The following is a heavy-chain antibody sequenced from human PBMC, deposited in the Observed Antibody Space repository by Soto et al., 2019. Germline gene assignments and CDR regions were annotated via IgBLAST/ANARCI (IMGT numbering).Heavy chain of an antibody. D-gene: IGHD6-13*01. CDR1: GFTFSSYG. V-gene: IGHV3-30*19. Sequence: QVQLVESGGGVVQPGRSLRLSCAASGFTFSSYGMHWVRQAPGKGLEWVAVIWYDGSNKYYADSVKGRFTISRDNSKNTLYLQMNSLRAEDTAVYYCAREVAAAGTGGFDYWGQGTLVTVSS. J-gene: IGHJ4*02. CDR3: AREVAAAGTGGFDY. CDR2: IWYDGSNK.